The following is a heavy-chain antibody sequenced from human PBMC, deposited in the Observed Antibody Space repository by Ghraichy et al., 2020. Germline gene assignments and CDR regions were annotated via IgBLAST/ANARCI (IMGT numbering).Heavy chain of an antibody. CDR3: ARSGAAGRYYYYYGMDV. J-gene: IGHJ6*02. CDR1: GYSISSGYY. D-gene: IGHD6-13*01. V-gene: IGHV4-38-2*02. CDR2: ISHSGST. Sequence: ETLSLTCTVSGYSISSGYYWGWIRQPPGKGLEWIGSISHSGSTNYNPSLKSRVTISIDTSKNQFSLNLRSVTTADTAVYYCARSGAAGRYYYYYGMDVWGQGTTVTVSS.